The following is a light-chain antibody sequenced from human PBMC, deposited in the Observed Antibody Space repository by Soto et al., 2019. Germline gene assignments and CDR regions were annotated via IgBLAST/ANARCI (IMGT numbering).Light chain of an antibody. J-gene: IGLJ3*02. CDR3: QSYDSSLSGSVV. CDR1: SSNIGAGYH. V-gene: IGLV1-40*01. Sequence: QSVLTQPHSVSGAPGQRVTISCTGSSSNIGAGYHVHWYQQLPGTAPKLLIYGNSNRPSGVPDRFSGSKAGTSASLAITGLQAEDEADYYCQSYDSSLSGSVVFGGGTQLTVL. CDR2: GNS.